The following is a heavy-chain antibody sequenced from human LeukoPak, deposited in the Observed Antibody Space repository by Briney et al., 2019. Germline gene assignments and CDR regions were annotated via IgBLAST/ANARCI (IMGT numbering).Heavy chain of an antibody. CDR1: GYTFIGYY. CDR3: ARGRSLAARWHYSGMDV. J-gene: IGHJ6*02. D-gene: IGHD6-6*01. Sequence: ASVKVSCKASGYTFIGYYIHWVRQAPGQGLEWLGWMNPSSGGTMYAQKFQGRVTMTRDTSISTAYMEFSRLRSDDATVYFCARGRSLAARWHYSGMDVWGQGTTVTVSS. V-gene: IGHV1-2*02. CDR2: MNPSSGGT.